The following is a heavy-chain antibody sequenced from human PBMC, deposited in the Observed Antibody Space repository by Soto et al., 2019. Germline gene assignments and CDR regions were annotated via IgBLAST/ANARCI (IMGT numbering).Heavy chain of an antibody. D-gene: IGHD2-2*01. J-gene: IGHJ6*03. CDR2: ISAYNGNT. Sequence: ASVKVSCKASGYTFTSYGISWVRQAPGQGLEWMGWISAYNGNTNYAQKLQGRVTMTTDTSTSTAYMELRSLRSDDTAVYYCARDVGSGPSADIVLVPAAQRYYYYLDVWGKGTTVTVSS. V-gene: IGHV1-18*01. CDR3: ARDVGSGPSADIVLVPAAQRYYYYLDV. CDR1: GYTFTSYG.